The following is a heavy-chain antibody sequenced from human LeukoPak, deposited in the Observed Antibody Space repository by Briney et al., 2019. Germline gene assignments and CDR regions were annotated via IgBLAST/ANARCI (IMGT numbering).Heavy chain of an antibody. Sequence: GGSLRLSCAASGFTFSRYWMSWVCQAPGKGLEWVANIKQDGSEKYYVVSVKGRFTISRDNAKNALYLQMNSLRAEDTAVYYCARSLIVVVITQSFDYWGQGTLVTVSS. CDR1: GFTFSRYW. CDR3: ARSLIVVVITQSFDY. CDR2: IKQDGSEK. V-gene: IGHV3-7*01. D-gene: IGHD3-22*01. J-gene: IGHJ4*02.